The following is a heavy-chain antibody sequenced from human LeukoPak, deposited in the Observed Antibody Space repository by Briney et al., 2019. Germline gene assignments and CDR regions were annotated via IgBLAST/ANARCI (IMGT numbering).Heavy chain of an antibody. D-gene: IGHD3-9*01. J-gene: IGHJ4*02. CDR3: ARAYDILTGYSSNSHFDY. V-gene: IGHV3-21*01. Sequence: GGSLRLSCAASGFTFSSYSMNWVRQAPGKGLEWVSSISSSSSYIYYADSVKGRFTISRDNAKNSLYLQMNSLRAEDTAVCYCARAYDILTGYSSNSHFDYWGQGTLVTVSS. CDR1: GFTFSSYS. CDR2: ISSSSSYI.